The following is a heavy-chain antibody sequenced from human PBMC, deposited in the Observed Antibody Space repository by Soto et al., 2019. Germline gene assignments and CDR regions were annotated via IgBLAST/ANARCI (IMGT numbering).Heavy chain of an antibody. J-gene: IGHJ4*02. CDR2: ICNSGTT. CDR3: ARVSQRVGATIDY. CDR1: GGSIRSYC. D-gene: IGHD1-26*01. Sequence: SETLSLTCTVSGGSIRSYCWTWIRQPPGEGLEWIGCICNSGTTNYNPSLKSRVTISVDTSKNQFSLKLSSVTAADTAVYYCARVSQRVGATIDYWGQGTLVTVSS. V-gene: IGHV4-59*01.